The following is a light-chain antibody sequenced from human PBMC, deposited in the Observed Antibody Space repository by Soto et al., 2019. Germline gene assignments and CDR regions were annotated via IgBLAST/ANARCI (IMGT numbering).Light chain of an antibody. Sequence: DIPITQSPSALSASVGGRVSLICLASQSISSWLAWYQQKPGKAPNLLIYDASTLERGVPSRFSGTGSGTEFTLTIDRLQPDDFATYYCQQYHTSSITFGQGTRLEIK. CDR2: DAS. J-gene: IGKJ5*01. CDR3: QQYHTSSIT. CDR1: QSISSW. V-gene: IGKV1-5*02.